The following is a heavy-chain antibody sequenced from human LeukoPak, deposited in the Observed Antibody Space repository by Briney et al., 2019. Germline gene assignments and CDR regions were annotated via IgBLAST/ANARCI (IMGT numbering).Heavy chain of an antibody. J-gene: IGHJ4*02. CDR3: ARHSYRGLRSDLPQFDY. Sequence: SETLSLTCTVSGGSISSYYWSWIRQPPGKGLEWIGYIYYSGSTNYNPSLKSRVTISVDTSKNQFSLKLSSVTAADTAVYYCARHSYRGLRSDLPQFDYWGQGTLVTVSS. CDR2: IYYSGST. V-gene: IGHV4-59*01. CDR1: GGSISSYY. D-gene: IGHD3-16*02.